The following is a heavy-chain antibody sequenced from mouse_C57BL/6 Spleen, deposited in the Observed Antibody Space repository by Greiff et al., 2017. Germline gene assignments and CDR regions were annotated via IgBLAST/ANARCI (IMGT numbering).Heavy chain of an antibody. CDR2: INPNNGGT. Sequence: EVQLQQSGPELVKPGASVKISCKASGYTFTDYYMNWEKQSHGKSLEWIGDINPNNGGTSYNQKFKGKATLTVDKSSSTAYMELRSLTSEDSAVYYCARGHYYGSSYPHYYAMDYWGQGTSVTVSS. V-gene: IGHV1-26*01. CDR1: GYTFTDYY. D-gene: IGHD1-1*01. J-gene: IGHJ4*01. CDR3: ARGHYYGSSYPHYYAMDY.